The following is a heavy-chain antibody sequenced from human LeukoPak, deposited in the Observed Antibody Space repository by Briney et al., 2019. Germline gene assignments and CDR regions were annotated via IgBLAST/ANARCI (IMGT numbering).Heavy chain of an antibody. D-gene: IGHD5-24*01. CDR2: IYHSGST. Sequence: SETLSLTCTVSGGSISSGGYYWSWIRQHPGKGLEWIGYIYHSGSTYCNPSLKSRVTISVDRSKNQFSLKLSSVTAADTVVYYCARRARDGVSDYWGQGTLVTVSS. CDR1: GGSISSGGYY. CDR3: ARRARDGVSDY. V-gene: IGHV4-30-2*01. J-gene: IGHJ4*02.